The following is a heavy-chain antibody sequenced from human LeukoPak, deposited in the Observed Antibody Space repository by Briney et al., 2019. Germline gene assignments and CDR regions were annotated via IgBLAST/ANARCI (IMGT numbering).Heavy chain of an antibody. J-gene: IGHJ6*04. Sequence: PGGSLRLSCAASGFTFSDFWMHWVRQVPGEGLVWVSRTNSDGSSINYVDSVKVRFTISRDNAKNTLYLQMNTARDEDTAVYYCSREGCTGGICYSYYYFAMVVWGEGTTVTVSS. CDR1: GFTFSDFW. D-gene: IGHD2-15*01. CDR3: SREGCTGGICYSYYYFAMVV. V-gene: IGHV3-74*01. CDR2: TNSDGSSI.